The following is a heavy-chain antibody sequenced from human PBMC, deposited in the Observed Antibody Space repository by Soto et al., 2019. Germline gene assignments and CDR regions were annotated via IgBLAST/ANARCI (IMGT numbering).Heavy chain of an antibody. CDR3: ARDLTYYYASGTDY. J-gene: IGHJ4*02. CDR2: IKKDGSQT. V-gene: IGHV3-7*04. CDR1: GFTFSTYW. Sequence: EVQLVESGGGLVQPGGSLRLSCAASGFTFSTYWMSWVRQAPGKGLEWVANIKKDGSQTYYVDSVKGRFTISRDNATNSLYLQMDSLRAEDTAVYYCARDLTYYYASGTDYWGQGTLVTVSS. D-gene: IGHD3-10*01.